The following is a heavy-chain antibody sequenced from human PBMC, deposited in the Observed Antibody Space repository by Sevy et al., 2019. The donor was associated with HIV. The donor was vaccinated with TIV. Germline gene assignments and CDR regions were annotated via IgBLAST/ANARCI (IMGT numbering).Heavy chain of an antibody. Sequence: GGSLRLSCAASGFTFSSYWTHWVRQAPGKGLVWVSRINSDGSSTSYADSVKGRFTISRDNAKNTLYLQMNSLRAEDTAVYYCARWLVQDYFDYWGQGTLVTVSS. V-gene: IGHV3-74*01. D-gene: IGHD6-19*01. J-gene: IGHJ4*02. CDR2: INSDGSST. CDR3: ARWLVQDYFDY. CDR1: GFTFSSYW.